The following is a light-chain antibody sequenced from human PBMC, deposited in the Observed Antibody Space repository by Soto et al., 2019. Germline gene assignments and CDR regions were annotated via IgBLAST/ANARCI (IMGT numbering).Light chain of an antibody. V-gene: IGLV1-51*01. CDR2: DNN. CDR3: GTWDSSLSAGVV. Sequence: QSVLTQPPSVSADPGQKVTISCSGSSSNIGNNYVSWYQQLPGTAPKLLIYDNNKRPSGIPDRFSGSKSGTSATLGITGLQTGDEADYYCGTWDSSLSAGVVFGGGTKLTVL. CDR1: SSNIGNNY. J-gene: IGLJ2*01.